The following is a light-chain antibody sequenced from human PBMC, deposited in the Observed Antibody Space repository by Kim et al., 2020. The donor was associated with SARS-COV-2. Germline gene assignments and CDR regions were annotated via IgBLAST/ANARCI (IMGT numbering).Light chain of an antibody. CDR2: AAS. CDR1: QSISTY. CDR3: QQSHTDPLPT. V-gene: IGKV1-39*01. J-gene: IGKJ4*01. Sequence: DIQMTQSPSSLSASVGDRVTIACLASQSISTYLNWYQQKPGKAPNLLIYAASSLQSGVPSRFSGSGSGTDFTLSISSLQPEDFATYYCQQSHTDPLPTFGGGTKVDIK.